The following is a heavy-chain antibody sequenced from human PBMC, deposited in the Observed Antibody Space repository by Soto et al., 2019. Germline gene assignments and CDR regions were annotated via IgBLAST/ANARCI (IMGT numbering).Heavy chain of an antibody. V-gene: IGHV1-18*01. D-gene: IGHD2-2*01. CDR2: ISAYNGNT. CDR3: ARDIVLLPAAMVGQDYYYYSGMNV. Sequence: GSSVKVSSKASGYTFTSHGITWVRQAHGQGLEWMGWISAYNGNTNYAQKLQGRVTMTTDTSTSTAYMELRSLRSDDTAVYYCARDIVLLPAAMVGQDYYYYSGMNVCGQGTTVTVSS. CDR1: GYTFTSHG. J-gene: IGHJ6*02.